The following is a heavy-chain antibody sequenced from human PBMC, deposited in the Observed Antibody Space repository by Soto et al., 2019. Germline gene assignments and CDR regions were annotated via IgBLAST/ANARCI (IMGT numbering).Heavy chain of an antibody. D-gene: IGHD2-2*01. V-gene: IGHV4-34*01. J-gene: IGHJ6*02. CDR2: INHSGST. Sequence: QVQLQQWGAGLLKPSETLSLTCAVYGGSFSGYYWSWIRQPPGKGLEWLGEINHSGSTNYNPSLKRRDTISVDTSKNQFSRQLSSVTAADTAVYYCARDIVVVPAARGYYYYGMDVWGQGTTVTVSS. CDR3: ARDIVVVPAARGYYYYGMDV. CDR1: GGSFSGYY.